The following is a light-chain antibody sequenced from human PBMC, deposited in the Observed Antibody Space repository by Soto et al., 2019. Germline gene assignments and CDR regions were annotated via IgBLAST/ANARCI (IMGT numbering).Light chain of an antibody. J-gene: IGLJ2*01. CDR1: SSDVGAYNY. CDR3: SSYTSSNTLV. V-gene: IGLV2-14*01. CDR2: EVS. Sequence: QSALTQPASVSGSPGQSITISCTGTSSDVGAYNYVSWYQQHPGKAPKLMIFEVSDRQSGVSNRFSGSKSGNTASLTISGLQAEDEADYYCSSYTSSNTLVFGGGTKLTVL.